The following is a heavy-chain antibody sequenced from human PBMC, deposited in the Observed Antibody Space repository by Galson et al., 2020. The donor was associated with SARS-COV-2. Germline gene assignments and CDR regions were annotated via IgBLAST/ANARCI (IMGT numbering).Heavy chain of an antibody. V-gene: IGHV3-48*03. CDR1: GFTFSSYE. CDR2: ISSSGSII. J-gene: IGHJ4*02. Sequence: TGGSLRLSCGASGFTFSSYEMNWVRQAPGKGLEWVSYISSSGSIIYYADSVKGRFTISRDNAKNSLYLQMNSLRAEDTAVYYCARAGGYCSSASCYHYLDYWGQGTLVTVS. CDR3: ARAGGYCSSASCYHYLDY. D-gene: IGHD2-2*01.